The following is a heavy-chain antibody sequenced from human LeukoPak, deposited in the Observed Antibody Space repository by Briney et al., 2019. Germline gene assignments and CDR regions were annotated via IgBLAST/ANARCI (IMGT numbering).Heavy chain of an antibody. CDR2: ST. D-gene: IGHD4-17*01. CDR3: ARDLMTTVTSMGYYYGMDV. J-gene: IGHJ6*02. Sequence: STYYNPSLKSRVTISVDTSKNQFSLKLSSVTAADTAVYYCARDLMTTVTSMGYYYGMDVWGQGTTVTVSS. V-gene: IGHV4-31*02.